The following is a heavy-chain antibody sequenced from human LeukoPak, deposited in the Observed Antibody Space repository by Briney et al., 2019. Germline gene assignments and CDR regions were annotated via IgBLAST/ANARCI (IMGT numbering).Heavy chain of an antibody. CDR3: ARDRSYGDFAWGY. CDR2: ISSGGTT. CDR1: GFTVSSNY. J-gene: IGHJ4*02. D-gene: IGHD4-17*01. Sequence: GGSLRLSCAASGFTVSSNYMIWVRQAPGKGLEWVSVISSGGTTYYADSVKGRFTISRHISKNTVYLQMNSLRAEDTAVYYCARDRSYGDFAWGYWGQGTLVTVSS. V-gene: IGHV3-53*04.